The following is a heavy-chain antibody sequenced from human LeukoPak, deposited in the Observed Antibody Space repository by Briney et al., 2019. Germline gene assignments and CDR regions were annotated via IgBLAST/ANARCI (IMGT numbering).Heavy chain of an antibody. V-gene: IGHV4-59*01. J-gene: IGHJ4*01. Sequence: PSETLSLTCMVSGGSISSYYWCWLRQHPGTGLEWIGHIFYSGSTNYNPFLASRVTISVATSKNLLYLILNSVTAVDRARYCCALGGPTVTAFASFD. CDR3: ALGGPTVTAFASFD. D-gene: IGHD4-11*01. CDR2: IFYSGST. CDR1: GGSISSYY.